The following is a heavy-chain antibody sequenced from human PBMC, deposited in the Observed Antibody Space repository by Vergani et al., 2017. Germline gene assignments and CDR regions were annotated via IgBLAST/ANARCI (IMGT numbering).Heavy chain of an antibody. CDR1: GGSVSSGSYY. CDR3: AGCGPYYDFLCGYYTGNYYYYGMDV. J-gene: IGHJ6*02. V-gene: IGHV4-61*01. CDR2: IYYSGST. Sequence: QVQLQESGPGLVKPSETLSLTCTVSGGSVSSGSYYWSWIRQPPGKGLEWIGYIYYSGSTNYNPSLKSRVTISVDTSKNQFSLKLSSVTAADTAVYYCAGCGPYYDFLCGYYTGNYYYYGMDVWGQGTTVTVSS. D-gene: IGHD3-3*01.